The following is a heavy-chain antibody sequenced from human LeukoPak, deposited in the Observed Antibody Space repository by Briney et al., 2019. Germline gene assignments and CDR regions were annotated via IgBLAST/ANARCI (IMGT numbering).Heavy chain of an antibody. Sequence: PGRSLRLSCAASGFTFSSYGMHWVRQAPGKGLEWVAVISYDGSNKYYADPVKGRFTISRDNSKNTLYLQMNSLRAEDTAVYYCAKDHNTNDAFDIWGQGTMVTVSS. V-gene: IGHV3-30*18. D-gene: IGHD1-14*01. CDR1: GFTFSSYG. CDR2: ISYDGSNK. CDR3: AKDHNTNDAFDI. J-gene: IGHJ3*02.